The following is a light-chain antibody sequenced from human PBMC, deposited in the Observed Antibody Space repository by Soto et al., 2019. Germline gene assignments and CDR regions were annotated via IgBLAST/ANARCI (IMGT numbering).Light chain of an antibody. CDR2: TAS. Sequence: EIVMTQPPATLSVSAGERATLSCRARQSVRSNLAWYKQKPGQAPRLLIHTASTRAPGIPARFSGSGSGTEFTLTVSSLKSEDFEIYYCQQYNNWPRTFGLGTKVDIK. V-gene: IGKV3-15*01. CDR3: QQYNNWPRT. J-gene: IGKJ1*01. CDR1: QSVRSN.